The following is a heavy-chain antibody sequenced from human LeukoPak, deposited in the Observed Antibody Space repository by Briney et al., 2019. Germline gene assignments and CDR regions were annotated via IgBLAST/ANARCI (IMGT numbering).Heavy chain of an antibody. Sequence: SETLSLTCAVYGGSISSGVYYWSWIRQPPGKGLEWIGYIYYSGSAYYSPSLKSRVTISVDTSKNQFSLKLSSVTASDTAVYYCAREIDYFFDYWGQGTLVTVSS. CDR1: GGSISSGVYY. D-gene: IGHD4/OR15-4a*01. CDR3: AREIDYFFDY. CDR2: IYYSGSA. J-gene: IGHJ4*02. V-gene: IGHV4-30-4*08.